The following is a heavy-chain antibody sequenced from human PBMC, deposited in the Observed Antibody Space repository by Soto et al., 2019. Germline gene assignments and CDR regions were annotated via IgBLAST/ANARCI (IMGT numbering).Heavy chain of an antibody. CDR1: GGSISSSSYY. CDR3: AKGGSGSYSNAFDI. D-gene: IGHD3-10*01. CDR2: IFYSGST. V-gene: IGHV4-39*01. J-gene: IGHJ3*02. Sequence: SETLSLTCTVSGGSISSSSYYWGWIRQPPGKGLEWIGSIFYSGSTYYNPSLKSRVTISVDTSKNQLSLQLNSVTPDDTAVYYCAKGGSGSYSNAFDIWGQGTMVTVS.